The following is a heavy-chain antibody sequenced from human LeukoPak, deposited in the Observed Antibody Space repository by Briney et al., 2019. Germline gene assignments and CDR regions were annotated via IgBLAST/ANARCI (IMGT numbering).Heavy chain of an antibody. CDR1: GYTFTSYA. D-gene: IGHD1-26*01. J-gene: IGHJ6*03. Sequence: ASVKVSCKASGYTFTSYAMHWVRQAPGQRLEWMGWINAGNGNTKYSQEFQGRVTITRNTSISTAYMELSSLRSEDTAVYYCARGHTSGSYYFDYYYYCYMDVWGKGTTVTVSS. CDR2: INAGNGNT. V-gene: IGHV1-3*03. CDR3: ARGHTSGSYYFDYYYYCYMDV.